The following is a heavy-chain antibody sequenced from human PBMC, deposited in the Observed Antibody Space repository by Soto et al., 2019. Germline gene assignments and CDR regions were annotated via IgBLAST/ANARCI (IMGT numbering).Heavy chain of an antibody. J-gene: IGHJ6*02. D-gene: IGHD6-19*01. Sequence: QSPTLSLTCAISGDSVSSNSAAWNWIRQSPSRGLEWLGRTYYRSKWYNDYAVSVKSRITINPDTSKNQFSLQLNSVTPEDTAVYYCARVAVAGNYYYYYGMDVWGQGTTVTVSS. CDR3: ARVAVAGNYYYYYGMDV. CDR2: TYYRSKWYN. V-gene: IGHV6-1*01. CDR1: GDSVSSNSAA.